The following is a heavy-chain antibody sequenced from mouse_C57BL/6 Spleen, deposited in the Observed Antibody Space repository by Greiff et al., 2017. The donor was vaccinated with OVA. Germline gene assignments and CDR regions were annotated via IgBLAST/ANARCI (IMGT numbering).Heavy chain of an antibody. CDR1: GFTFSSYG. CDR2: ISSGGSYT. J-gene: IGHJ4*01. Sequence: EVQGVESGGDLVKPGGSLKLSCAASGFTFSSYGMSWVRQTPDKRLEWVATISSGGSYTYYPDSVKGRFTISRDNAKNTLYLQMSSLKSEDTAMYYCARVSYDYDRDYAMDYWGQGTSVTVSS. V-gene: IGHV5-6*01. CDR3: ARVSYDYDRDYAMDY. D-gene: IGHD2-4*01.